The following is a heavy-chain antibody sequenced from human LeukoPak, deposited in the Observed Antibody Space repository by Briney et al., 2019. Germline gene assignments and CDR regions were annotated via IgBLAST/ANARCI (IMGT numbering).Heavy chain of an antibody. CDR2: ISGSGGST. J-gene: IGHJ1*01. Sequence: PGGSLRLSCAASGYTFSSYAMNWVRQAPGKGLEWVSAISGSGGSTYYADSVKGRFTISRDNAKNSLYLQMNSLRAEDTAVYYCARDRCYYDSSGYYCLNFQHWGQGTLVTVSS. V-gene: IGHV3-23*01. CDR3: ARDRCYYDSSGYYCLNFQH. D-gene: IGHD3-22*01. CDR1: GYTFSSYA.